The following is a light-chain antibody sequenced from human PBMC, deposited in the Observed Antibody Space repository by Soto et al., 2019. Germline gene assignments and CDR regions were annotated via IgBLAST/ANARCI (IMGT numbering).Light chain of an antibody. Sequence: EIVMTQSPATLSVSPGGRATLSCRASQSISDTLAWYQQKPGQAPRLLIHGASTRATSFPARFSGSGSGTDFTLTISSLQSEDFAVYYCQQYNYWPWTFGRGTKVEIK. J-gene: IGKJ1*01. CDR2: GAS. CDR1: QSISDT. V-gene: IGKV3-15*01. CDR3: QQYNYWPWT.